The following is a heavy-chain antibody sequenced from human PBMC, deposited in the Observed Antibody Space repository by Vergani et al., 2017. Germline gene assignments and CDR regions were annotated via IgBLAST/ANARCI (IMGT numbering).Heavy chain of an antibody. Sequence: QVQLQESGPGLVKASQTLSLTCSVSGAYVGSGGYYWSWVRQRPGMGLDWIGYTYSSGTPYYNPSLESRITFALDTSENHLSLKLTTVTAAATAVYYCARQKGYYMDVWGKGATVTVS. CDR2: TYSSGTP. CDR3: ARQKGYYMDV. J-gene: IGHJ6*03. CDR1: GAYVGSGGYY. V-gene: IGHV4-31*03.